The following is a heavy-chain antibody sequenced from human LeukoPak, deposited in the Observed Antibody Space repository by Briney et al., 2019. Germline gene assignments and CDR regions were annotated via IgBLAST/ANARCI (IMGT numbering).Heavy chain of an antibody. V-gene: IGHV1-69*06. CDR2: IIPIFGTA. D-gene: IGHD3-10*01. CDR3: ARDQEGSGNWFDP. J-gene: IGHJ5*02. CDR1: GGTFSSYA. Sequence: SVKVSCKASGGTFSSYANSWVRQAPGQGLEWMGGIIPIFGTANYAQKFQGRVTITADKSTSTAYMELSSLRSEDTAVYYCARDQEGSGNWFDPWGQGTLVTVSS.